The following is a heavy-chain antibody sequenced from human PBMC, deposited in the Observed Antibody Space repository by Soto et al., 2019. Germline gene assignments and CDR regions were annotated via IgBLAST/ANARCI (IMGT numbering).Heavy chain of an antibody. V-gene: IGHV4-59*01. J-gene: IGHJ4*02. Sequence: TLSLTCTVSGGPISSFSWSWIRQPPGKGLEWVGYIYYIGSTNYNPSLKSRVTISIDTSKNQFSLKLTSVTAADTAVYYCARDVTGYSSVWGQGTLVTVSS. CDR2: IYYIGST. D-gene: IGHD6-19*01. CDR1: GGPISSFS. CDR3: ARDVTGYSSV.